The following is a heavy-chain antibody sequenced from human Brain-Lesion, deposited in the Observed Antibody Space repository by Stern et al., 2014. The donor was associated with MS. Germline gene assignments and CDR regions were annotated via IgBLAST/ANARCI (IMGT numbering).Heavy chain of an antibody. J-gene: IGHJ4*02. V-gene: IGHV4-61*02. CDR1: GGSISSGSDY. D-gene: IGHD5-18*01. CDR2: IHPSGSA. CDR3: ASGYRIFDY. Sequence: LQLQESGPGLVKPSQTLSLTCNVSGGSISSGSDYWSWLRQPVGKGLQWIGRIHPSGSAYYTPSLKSRVTISTDTSKNQFSLELTSATAADTAIYYCASGYRIFDYWGQGILVTVSS.